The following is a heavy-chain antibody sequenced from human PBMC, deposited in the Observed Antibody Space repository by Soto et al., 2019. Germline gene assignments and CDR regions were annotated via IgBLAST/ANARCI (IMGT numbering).Heavy chain of an antibody. CDR2: IIPIFGTA. D-gene: IGHD1-7*01. V-gene: IGHV1-69*13. CDR3: SLTGTTSYYYYGMDV. CDR1: GGTFSSYA. Sequence: ASVKVSCKASGGTFSSYAISWVRQAPGQGLEWMGGIIPIFGTANYAQKFQGRVTITADGSTSTAYMELSSLRSEDTAVYYCSLTGTTSYYYYGMDVWGQGTTVTVSS. J-gene: IGHJ6*02.